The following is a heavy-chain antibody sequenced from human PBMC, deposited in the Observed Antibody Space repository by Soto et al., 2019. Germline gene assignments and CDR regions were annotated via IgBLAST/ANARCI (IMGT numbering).Heavy chain of an antibody. CDR1: GYTFTSYG. CDR2: INPNSGGT. D-gene: IGHD3-10*01. V-gene: IGHV1-2*02. CDR3: ARGQGNYYYYGMDV. Sequence: GASVKVSCKASGYTFTSYGISWVRQAPGQGLEWMGWINPNSGGTNYAQKFQGRVTMTRDTSISTAYMELSRLRSDDTAVYYCARGQGNYYYYGMDVWGQGTTVTVSS. J-gene: IGHJ6*02.